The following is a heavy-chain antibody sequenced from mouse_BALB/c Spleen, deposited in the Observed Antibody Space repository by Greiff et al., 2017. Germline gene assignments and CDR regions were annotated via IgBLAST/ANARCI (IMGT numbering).Heavy chain of an antibody. CDR3: ARDNVITTPWFAY. J-gene: IGHJ3*01. Sequence: EVQGVESGGGLVKPGGSLKLSCAASGFTFSSYAMSWVRQSPEKRLEWVATISDGGSYTYYPDSVKGRFTISRDNAKNNLYLQMSSLKSEDTAMYYCARDNVITTPWFAYWGQGTLVTVSA. CDR1: GFTFSSYA. D-gene: IGHD2-4*01. CDR2: ISDGGSYT. V-gene: IGHV5-6*01.